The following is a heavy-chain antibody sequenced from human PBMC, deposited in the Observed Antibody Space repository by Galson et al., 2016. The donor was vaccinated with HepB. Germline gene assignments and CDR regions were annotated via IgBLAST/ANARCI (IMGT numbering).Heavy chain of an antibody. Sequence: SVKVSCKASGYTFTSFGISWVRQAPGQGLEWMGWISAYNGDTSYAQKFQGRVTMTTDISTSTAYMELRSLRSDDTAVYYCARDLGSIPTTIFFDYWGQGTLVTVPS. J-gene: IGHJ4*02. V-gene: IGHV1-18*01. D-gene: IGHD2-2*02. CDR3: ARDLGSIPTTIFFDY. CDR1: GYTFTSFG. CDR2: ISAYNGDT.